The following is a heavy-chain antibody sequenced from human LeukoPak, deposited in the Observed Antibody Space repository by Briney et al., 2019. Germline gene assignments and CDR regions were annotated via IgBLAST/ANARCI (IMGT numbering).Heavy chain of an antibody. CDR2: TSRSGGTI. Sequence: GGSLRPSCAASGFTFSDYCMNWIRQAPGKGVEWVSYTSRSGGTIYYADSVKGRFTISRDNAKNSLYLQMNSLRAEDTAVYYCARAAYYYDSSGYDDAFDIWGQGTMVTVSS. D-gene: IGHD3-22*01. V-gene: IGHV3-11*01. CDR3: ARAAYYYDSSGYDDAFDI. CDR1: GFTFSDYC. J-gene: IGHJ3*02.